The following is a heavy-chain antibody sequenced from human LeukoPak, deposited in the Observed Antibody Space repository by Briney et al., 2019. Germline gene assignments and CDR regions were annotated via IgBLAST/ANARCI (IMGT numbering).Heavy chain of an antibody. CDR3: ARDAMYDFWSGYSPNYYYYYGMDV. V-gene: IGHV4-59*01. CDR1: GGSISSYY. CDR2: IYYSGST. Sequence: PSETLSLTCTVSGGSISSYYWSWIRQPPGKGLEWIGYIYYSGSTNYNPSLKSRVTISVDTSKNQFSLKLSSVTAADTAVYYCARDAMYDFWSGYSPNYYYYYGMDVWGQGTTVTVSS. J-gene: IGHJ6*02. D-gene: IGHD3-3*01.